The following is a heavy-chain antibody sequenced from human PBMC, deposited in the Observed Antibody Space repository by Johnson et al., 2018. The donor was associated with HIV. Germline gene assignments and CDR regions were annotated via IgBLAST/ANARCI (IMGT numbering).Heavy chain of an antibody. CDR2: IGTAGDT. CDR3: ARDSGIAAAGSAGAFDI. V-gene: IGHV3-13*01. D-gene: IGHD6-13*01. Sequence: VQLVESGGVLVQPGGSPRLSCAASGFTFSNYWMNWVRQATGKGLEWVSAIGTAGDTYYPGSVKGQFTISRENAKNSLYLQMNSLRAGDTAVYYCARDSGIAAAGSAGAFDIWGQGTMVTVSS. CDR1: GFTFSNYW. J-gene: IGHJ3*02.